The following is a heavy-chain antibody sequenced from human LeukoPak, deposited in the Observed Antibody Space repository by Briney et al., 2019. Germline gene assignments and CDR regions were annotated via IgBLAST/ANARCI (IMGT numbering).Heavy chain of an antibody. CDR1: GXSVSSGGYY. V-gene: IGHV4-61*08. D-gene: IGHD6-19*01. CDR3: ARHLRAVAGGRYFDY. Sequence: SETLSLTCTVSGXSVSSGGYYWSWIRQPPGKGLEWIGYMYYSGSSIYNPSLKSRVTMSVDTSKNQFSLKLSSVTAADTAVYYCARHLRAVAGGRYFDYWGQGTQVTVSS. J-gene: IGHJ4*02. CDR2: MYYSGSS.